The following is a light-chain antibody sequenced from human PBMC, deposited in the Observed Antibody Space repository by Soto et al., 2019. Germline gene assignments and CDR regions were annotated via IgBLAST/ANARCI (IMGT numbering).Light chain of an antibody. CDR2: NVY. CDR3: SAYTVSRTYV. V-gene: IGLV2-14*03. J-gene: IGLJ1*01. Sequence: QSVLTQPASVSGSPGQSITISCTGTSSYVGAYNFVSWHQQHPGKAPKLMIYNVYDRPSGISYRFSGSKSGNTASLTISGLQGEDEADYYCSAYTVSRTYVFGTGTKVTV. CDR1: SSYVGAYNF.